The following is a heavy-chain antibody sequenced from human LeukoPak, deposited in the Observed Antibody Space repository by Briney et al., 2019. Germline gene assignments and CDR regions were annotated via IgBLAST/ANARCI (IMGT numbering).Heavy chain of an antibody. Sequence: SETLSLTCTVSGGSISSTRYYWGWSRQPPGRGLEWIGSIYYSGSTYYNPSLKSRVTISVDTSKNQFSLKLSSVTAADTAVYYCARPAGYSSGWYVPEYFQHWGQGTLVTVSS. CDR2: IYYSGST. J-gene: IGHJ1*01. V-gene: IGHV4-39*01. CDR1: GGSISSTRYY. CDR3: ARPAGYSSGWYVPEYFQH. D-gene: IGHD6-19*01.